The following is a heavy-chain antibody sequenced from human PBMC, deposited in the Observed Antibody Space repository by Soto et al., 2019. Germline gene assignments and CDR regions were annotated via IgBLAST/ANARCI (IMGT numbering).Heavy chain of an antibody. CDR1: CGSIVSRGCC. Sequence: PSLTLSLPCTVSCGSIVSRGCCWGGIRQPPGKGLEWIGSIYYSGSTYYNPSLKSRVTISVDTSKNQFSLKLSSVTAADTAVYYCARNPYDFWSGYPYYFDYWGQGTLVTVSS. V-gene: IGHV4-39*01. D-gene: IGHD3-3*01. CDR3: ARNPYDFWSGYPYYFDY. CDR2: IYYSGST. J-gene: IGHJ4*02.